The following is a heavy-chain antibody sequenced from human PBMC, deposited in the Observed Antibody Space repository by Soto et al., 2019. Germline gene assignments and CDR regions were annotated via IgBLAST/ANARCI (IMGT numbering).Heavy chain of an antibody. V-gene: IGHV4-31*03. J-gene: IGHJ4*02. CDR1: GGSISSGGYY. D-gene: IGHD3-10*01. Sequence: SETLSLTCTVSGGSISSGGYYWSWIRQHPGKGLEWIGYIYYSGSTYYNPSLKSRVTISVDTSKNQFSLKLSSVTAADTAVYYCARHGSGRRRYFDYWGQGTLVTVSS. CDR3: ARHGSGRRRYFDY. CDR2: IYYSGST.